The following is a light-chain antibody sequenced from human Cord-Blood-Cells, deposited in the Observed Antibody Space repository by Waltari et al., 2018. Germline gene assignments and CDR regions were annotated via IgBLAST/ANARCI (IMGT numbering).Light chain of an antibody. J-gene: IGLJ3*02. Sequence: SYELTQPLSVSVALGQTARITCGGNNIGSKNVHWYQQKPGQAPVVVIYRDSNRPSGSPGRFSGSNSGNTATLTISRAQAGDEADYYCQVWDSSTAWVFGGGTKLTVL. CDR3: QVWDSSTAWV. V-gene: IGLV3-9*01. CDR1: NIGSKN. CDR2: RDS.